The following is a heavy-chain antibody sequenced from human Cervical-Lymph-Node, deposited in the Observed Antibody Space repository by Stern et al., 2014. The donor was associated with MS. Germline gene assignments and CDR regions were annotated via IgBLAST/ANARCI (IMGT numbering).Heavy chain of an antibody. D-gene: IGHD1-1*01. Sequence: VQLVQSGAEVKKPGASVKVSCKASGYTFTNYAIHWVRQAPGQRLEWMGWITAGNGDTKHSQEFQGRVPITRDTSASTAYMELSSLRSEDTAVYYCASKIQGNSPGFDNWGQGTLVTVSS. CDR2: ITAGNGDT. V-gene: IGHV1-3*01. J-gene: IGHJ4*02. CDR1: GYTFTNYA. CDR3: ASKIQGNSPGFDN.